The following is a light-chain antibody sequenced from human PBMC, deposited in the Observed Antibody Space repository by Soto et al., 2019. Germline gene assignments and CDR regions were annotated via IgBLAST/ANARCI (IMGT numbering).Light chain of an antibody. CDR3: QQSDSIPWT. J-gene: IGKJ1*01. Sequence: DIQMTQSPSSLSASVGDRVTITCRASQSISSYLNWYQQKPGKAPKLLIYAASSLQSGVPSRFSGSGSGTDFTLTISSLQPDDFATYYCQQSDSIPWTFGQGTKVEIK. CDR1: QSISSY. CDR2: AAS. V-gene: IGKV1-39*01.